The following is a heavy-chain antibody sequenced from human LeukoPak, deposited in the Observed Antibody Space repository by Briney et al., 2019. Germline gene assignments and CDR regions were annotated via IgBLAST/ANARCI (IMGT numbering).Heavy chain of an antibody. CDR3: ARDHLESSYGVFDY. CDR2: ISSSSSYI. V-gene: IGHV3-21*01. Sequence: GGSLTLSCAASGFTFSSYSMNWVRQAPGKGLEWASSISSSSSYIYYADSVKGRFTISRDNAKNSLYLQMNSLRVEDTAVYYCARDHLESSYGVFDYWGQGTLVTVSS. CDR1: GFTFSSYS. D-gene: IGHD5-18*01. J-gene: IGHJ4*02.